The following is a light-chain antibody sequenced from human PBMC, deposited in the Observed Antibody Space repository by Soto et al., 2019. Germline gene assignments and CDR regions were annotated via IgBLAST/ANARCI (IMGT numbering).Light chain of an antibody. Sequence: QSVLTQPPSASGTPGQRVTISCSGSNSNIGSNTVNWYQQLPGTAPKLLIYSNNQRPSGVPDRFSGSKSGTSASLAISGPQSEDEADYYCAAWDDNLNGPHWVFGGGTQLTVL. CDR1: NSNIGSNT. CDR2: SNN. CDR3: AAWDDNLNGPHWV. V-gene: IGLV1-44*01. J-gene: IGLJ3*02.